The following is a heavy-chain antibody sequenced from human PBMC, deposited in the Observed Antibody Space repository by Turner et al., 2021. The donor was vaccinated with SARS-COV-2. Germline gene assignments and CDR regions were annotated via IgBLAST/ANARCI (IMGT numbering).Heavy chain of an antibody. J-gene: IGHJ4*02. CDR2: IYPGDSDT. V-gene: IGHV5-51*01. CDR3: ARQYTGYSSGWYKDYYFDY. CDR1: GFYFDAYW. Sequence: EEQLVQSGAEMKKAGESLRISCQGSGFYFDAYWIVWARQVPGKGLEYMGTIYPGDSDTRYSPSFQGQVTISADKSISTAYLQWSSLKASDTAMYYCARQYTGYSSGWYKDYYFDYWGQGTLVTVSS. D-gene: IGHD6-19*01.